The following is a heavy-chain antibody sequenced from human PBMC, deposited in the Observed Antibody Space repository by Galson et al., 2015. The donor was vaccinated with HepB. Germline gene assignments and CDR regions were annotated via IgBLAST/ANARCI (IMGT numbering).Heavy chain of an antibody. CDR3: AHRHIETIFGVVRIGDASDF. CDR2: IYWDDDK. V-gene: IGHV2-5*02. Sequence: PALVKPTQTLTLTCTFSGFSLSTSGVGVNWIRQPPGKAPEWLALIYWDDDKRYNPSLKGRVTISKDTSKNEVVLKMTDLDPLDTATYYCAHRHIETIFGVVRIGDASDFWGRGTFVTVSS. D-gene: IGHD3-3*01. CDR1: GFSLSTSGVG. J-gene: IGHJ3*01.